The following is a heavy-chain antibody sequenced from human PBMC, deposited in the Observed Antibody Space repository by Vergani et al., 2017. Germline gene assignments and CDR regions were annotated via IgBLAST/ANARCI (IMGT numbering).Heavy chain of an antibody. Sequence: VELVQSGPEMRKPGESLKISCKASGYTFTSYGISWVRQAPGQGLEWMGWISAYNGNTNYAQKLQGRVTMTTDTSTSTAYMELRSLRSDDTAVYYCARLPTYYDILTGYYTLDYWGQGTLVTVSS. CDR1: GYTFTSYG. V-gene: IGHV1-18*01. CDR3: ARLPTYYDILTGYYTLDY. D-gene: IGHD3-9*01. CDR2: ISAYNGNT. J-gene: IGHJ4*02.